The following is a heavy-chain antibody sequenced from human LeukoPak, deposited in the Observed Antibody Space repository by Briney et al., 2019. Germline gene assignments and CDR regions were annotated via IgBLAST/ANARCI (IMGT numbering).Heavy chain of an antibody. D-gene: IGHD3-22*01. CDR3: AKVTAPVVLAH. V-gene: IGHV3-30-3*01. CDR2: ISYDGSNK. CDR1: GFTFSSYA. J-gene: IGHJ4*02. Sequence: PGGSLRLSCAASGFTFSSYAMHWVRQAPGKGLEWVAVISYDGSNKYYADSVKGRFTISRDNSKNTLYLQMNSLRAEDTAVYYCAKVTAPVVLAHWGQGTLVTVSS.